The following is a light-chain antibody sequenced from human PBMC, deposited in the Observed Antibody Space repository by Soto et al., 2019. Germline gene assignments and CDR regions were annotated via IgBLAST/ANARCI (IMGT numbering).Light chain of an antibody. V-gene: IGKV1-39*01. J-gene: IGKJ2*01. CDR3: QQSYSTPRST. CDR2: AAS. CDR1: QSIISY. Sequence: DIQMTQSPSSLSASVGDRVTITCRASQSIISYLNWYQQKPGKAPKLLIYAASSLQSGVPSRFSGSGSGTDFTLTISSLQPEDFATYYCQQSYSTPRSTFGQGNKLEIK.